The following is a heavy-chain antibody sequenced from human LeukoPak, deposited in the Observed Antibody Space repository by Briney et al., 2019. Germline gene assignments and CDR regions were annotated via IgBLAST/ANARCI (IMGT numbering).Heavy chain of an antibody. D-gene: IGHD3-3*01. Sequence: SETLSLTCAVYGGSFSGYYWSWIRQPPGKGLEWIGEINHSGSTNYNPSLKSRVTISVDTSKNQFSLKLSSVTAADTAVYYCARAVSDYDFWSGFGYYYYMDVWGKGTTVTVSS. V-gene: IGHV4-34*01. CDR2: INHSGST. J-gene: IGHJ6*03. CDR1: GGSFSGYY. CDR3: ARAVSDYDFWSGFGYYYYMDV.